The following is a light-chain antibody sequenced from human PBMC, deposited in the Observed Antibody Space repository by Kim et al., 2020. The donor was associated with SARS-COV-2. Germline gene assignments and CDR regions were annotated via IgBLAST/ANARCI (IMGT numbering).Light chain of an antibody. V-gene: IGKV3-11*02. CDR3: QQRSNWLT. J-gene: IGKJ4*01. Sequence: EIVLTQSPATLSLSPGERATLSCRASHSVNNYLAWYQQKPGQAPRLLIYDAFNRATGIPARFSGSGSGRDYTLTISSLEPEDSAVYYCQQRSNWLTFGGGTKPEI. CDR1: HSVNNY. CDR2: DAF.